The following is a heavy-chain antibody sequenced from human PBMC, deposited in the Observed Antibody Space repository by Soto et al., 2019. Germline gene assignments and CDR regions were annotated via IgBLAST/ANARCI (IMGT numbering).Heavy chain of an antibody. D-gene: IGHD2-15*01. CDR2: INHSGST. CDR3: AGIVVVVAAEDAFDI. J-gene: IGHJ3*02. CDR1: GGSFSGYY. V-gene: IGHV4-34*01. Sequence: SETLSLTCAVYGGSFSGYYWSWIRQPPGKGLEWIGEINHSGSTNYNPSLKSRVTISVDTSKNQFSLKLSSVTAADTAVYYCAGIVVVVAAEDAFDIWGQGTMVTV.